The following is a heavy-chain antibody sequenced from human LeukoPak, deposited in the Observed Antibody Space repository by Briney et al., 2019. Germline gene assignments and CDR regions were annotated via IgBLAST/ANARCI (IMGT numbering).Heavy chain of an antibody. J-gene: IGHJ6*02. D-gene: IGHD2-15*01. CDR2: IIPILGIA. V-gene: IGHV1-69*04. Sequence: ASVKVSCKASGGTFSSYAISWVRQAPGQGLEWMGRIIPILGIANYAQKFQGRVTITADKSTSTAYMELSSLRSEDTAVYYCASSSSSGGSCYGDYYYGMDVWGQGTTVTVSS. CDR1: GGTFSSYA. CDR3: ASSSSSGGSCYGDYYYGMDV.